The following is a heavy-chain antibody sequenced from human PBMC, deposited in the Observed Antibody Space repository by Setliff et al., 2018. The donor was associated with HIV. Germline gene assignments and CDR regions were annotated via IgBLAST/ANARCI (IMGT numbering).Heavy chain of an antibody. V-gene: IGHV4-39*07. Sequence: SETLSLTCAVSGGSISSSNYYWVWIRQPPGQELEWIGSFYYSGSTYYNLSLKSRVTISVDTSKNRFSLNLTSVTAADTAVYYCGRYGGNSFWFDPWGQGTLVTVSS. D-gene: IGHD2-21*01. CDR2: FYYSGST. CDR3: GRYGGNSFWFDP. J-gene: IGHJ5*02. CDR1: GGSISSSNYY.